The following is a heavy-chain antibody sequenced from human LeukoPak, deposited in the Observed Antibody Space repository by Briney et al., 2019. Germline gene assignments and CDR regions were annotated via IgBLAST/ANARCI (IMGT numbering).Heavy chain of an antibody. CDR2: ISSSSSPI. J-gene: IGHJ4*02. Sequence: LGGSLRLSCAASGFTFSSYSMNWVRQAPGKGLEWVSYISSSSSPIYYADSVKGRFTISRDNAKNSLYLQMNSLRAEDTAVYYCAKGPGIQQLPCWFDYWGQGTLVTVSS. V-gene: IGHV3-48*01. D-gene: IGHD6-13*01. CDR3: AKGPGIQQLPCWFDY. CDR1: GFTFSSYS.